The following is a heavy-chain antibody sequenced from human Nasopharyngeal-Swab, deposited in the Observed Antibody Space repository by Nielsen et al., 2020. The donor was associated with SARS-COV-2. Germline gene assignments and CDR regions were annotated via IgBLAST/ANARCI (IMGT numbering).Heavy chain of an antibody. J-gene: IGHJ6*03. CDR2: ISYDGSNK. CDR3: AKEHTGGSIYYYYYYMDV. Sequence: VRQAPGKGLEWVAVISYDGSNKYYADSVKGRFTISRDNSKNTLYLQVNSLRAEDTAVYYCAKEHTGGSIYYYYYYMDVWGKGPRSPSP. V-gene: IGHV3-30*18. D-gene: IGHD3-10*01.